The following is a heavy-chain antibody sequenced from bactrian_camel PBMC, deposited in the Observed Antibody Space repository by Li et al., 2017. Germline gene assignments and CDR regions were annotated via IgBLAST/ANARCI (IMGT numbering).Heavy chain of an antibody. CDR2: VSPSTGRT. V-gene: IGHV3S63*01. D-gene: IGHD6*01. Sequence: HVQLVESGGGSAQAGGSLRLSCSLSGYSYTSDCIAWFRQVPGKGREEVAVVSPSTGRTDYADFVRGRFTISQGNAEHTLYLQMNSLKPEDTGMYYCAAEEYGGSCSEFGYWGQGTQVTVS. CDR1: GYSYTSDC. CDR3: AAEEYGGSCSEFGY. J-gene: IGHJ4*01.